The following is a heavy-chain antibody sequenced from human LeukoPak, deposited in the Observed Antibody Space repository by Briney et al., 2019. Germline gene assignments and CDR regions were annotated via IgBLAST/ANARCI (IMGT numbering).Heavy chain of an antibody. CDR2: IRYDATNK. Sequence: PGGSLRLSCAASGFTFSTYGMHWVRQAPGKGLEWIAFIRYDATNKFYADSVQGRFTISRDNSKNTLFLRMNSLRDEDTAVYYCAASAGPGAFDIWGQGTMVAVSS. J-gene: IGHJ3*02. CDR3: AASAGPGAFDI. D-gene: IGHD6-13*01. CDR1: GFTFSTYG. V-gene: IGHV3-30*02.